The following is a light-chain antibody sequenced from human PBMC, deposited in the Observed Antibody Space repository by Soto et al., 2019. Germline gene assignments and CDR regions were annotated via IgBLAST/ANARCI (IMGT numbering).Light chain of an antibody. V-gene: IGLV1-44*01. CDR3: AAWDDSLNGPV. CDR2: SDN. J-gene: IGLJ1*01. CDR1: SSNIGSNT. Sequence: QSVLTQPPSASGTPGQRVTISCSGSSSNIGSNTVNWYQLVPGTAPKLLMHSDNRRPSGVPDRLSGSKSGTSASLALSGPQSEDEADYYCAAWDDSLNGPVFGIGTKVTVL.